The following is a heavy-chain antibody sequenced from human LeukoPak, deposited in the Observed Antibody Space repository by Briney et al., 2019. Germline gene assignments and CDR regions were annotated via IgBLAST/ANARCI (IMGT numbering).Heavy chain of an antibody. D-gene: IGHD6-13*01. CDR1: GYSISSGYY. V-gene: IGHV4-38-2*01. CDR2: IYHSGST. J-gene: IGHJ6*04. CDR3: ARSIYSRYSSSWQPAYYYGMDV. Sequence: SETLSLTCAVSGYSISSGYYWGWIRQPPGKGLEWIGSIYHSGSTYYNPSLKSRVTISVDTSKNQFSLKLSSVTAADTAVYYCARSIYSRYSSSWQPAYYYGMDVWGKGTTVTVSS.